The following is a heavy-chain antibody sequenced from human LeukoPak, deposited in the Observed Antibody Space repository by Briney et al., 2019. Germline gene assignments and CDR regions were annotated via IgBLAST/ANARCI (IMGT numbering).Heavy chain of an antibody. Sequence: SETLSLTCTVSGGSMSSYCWSWIRQPPGKGLEWIGYIYYSGSTNYNPSLKSRVTISVDTSKNQFSLKLSSVTAADTAVYYCARHGPYDGSGPEAFDIWGQGTMVTVSS. D-gene: IGHD3-22*01. J-gene: IGHJ3*02. CDR3: ARHGPYDGSGPEAFDI. CDR2: IYYSGST. CDR1: GGSMSSYC. V-gene: IGHV4-59*08.